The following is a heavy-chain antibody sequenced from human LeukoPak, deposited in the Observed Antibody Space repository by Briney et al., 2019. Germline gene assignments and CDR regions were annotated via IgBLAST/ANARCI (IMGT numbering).Heavy chain of an antibody. V-gene: IGHV4-4*02. CDR1: GDSINSLEL. D-gene: IGHD3-22*01. Sequence: SGTLSLTCTVSGDSINSLELWSWVRQPPGKRLEWIGEMYLSGTTHSNPSVKSRVTISIDKSKNQFFLNLSSVTAADTAVYYCAGLVGRYSSGLYYYYFDYWGQGTLVTVSS. J-gene: IGHJ4*02. CDR3: AGLVGRYSSGLYYYYFDY. CDR2: MYLSGTT.